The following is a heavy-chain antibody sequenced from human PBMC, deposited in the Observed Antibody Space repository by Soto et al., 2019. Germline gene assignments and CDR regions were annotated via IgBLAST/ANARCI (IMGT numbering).Heavy chain of an antibody. CDR2: FDPEDGKT. CDR3: ARGGVAGTIGGGRNKYFQH. J-gene: IGHJ1*01. Sequence: ASVNVSSKFSEQSLSRLFVQWVRQIPGKGLEWLGGFDPEDGKTIYAQEFQGRVTMTEDTSTDTAYMELSSLRSEDTAVYYCARGGVAGTIGGGRNKYFQHWG. D-gene: IGHD6-19*01. CDR1: EQSLSRLF. V-gene: IGHV1-24*01.